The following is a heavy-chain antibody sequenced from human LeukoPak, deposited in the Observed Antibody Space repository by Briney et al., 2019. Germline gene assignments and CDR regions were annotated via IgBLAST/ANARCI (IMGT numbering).Heavy chain of an antibody. CDR3: ARDRDIVVVPAAGTFDY. CDR1: GYTFTSYD. J-gene: IGHJ4*02. V-gene: IGHV1-8*01. CDR2: MNPNSGNT. Sequence: ASVKVSCKASGYTFTSYDINWVRQATGQGLEWMGWMNPNSGNTGYAQKFQGRVTITADKSTSTAYMELSSLRSEDTAVYYCARDRDIVVVPAAGTFDYWGQGTLVTVSS. D-gene: IGHD2-2*01.